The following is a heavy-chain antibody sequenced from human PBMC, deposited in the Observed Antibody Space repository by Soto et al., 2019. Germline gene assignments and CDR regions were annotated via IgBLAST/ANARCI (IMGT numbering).Heavy chain of an antibody. D-gene: IGHD3-3*01. CDR3: ARGHYDFNV. V-gene: IGHV3-11*06. Sequence: PGGSLRLSCAVSGFTVSDYDMSWIRQAPGKGLEWVSSIASSSRFTYYADSVQARFTVSRDTAKKSLNLQMNSLRVEDTAVYYCARGHYDFNVWGQGTTVTVS. CDR2: IASSSRFT. CDR1: GFTVSDYD. J-gene: IGHJ6*02.